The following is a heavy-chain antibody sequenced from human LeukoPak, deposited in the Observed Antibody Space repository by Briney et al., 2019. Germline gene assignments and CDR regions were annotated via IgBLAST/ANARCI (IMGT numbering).Heavy chain of an antibody. D-gene: IGHD3-10*01. CDR3: ARATYYYGSGSYLDY. V-gene: IGHV4-30-2*01. Sequence: PSQTLSLTCAVSGGSISSGGYSWSWIRQPPGQGLEWLGYIYHSGSTYYNPSLKSRVTISVDRSKNQFSLKLSSVTAADTAVYYCARATYYYGSGSYLDYWGQGTLVTVSS. J-gene: IGHJ4*02. CDR1: GGSISSGGYS. CDR2: IYHSGST.